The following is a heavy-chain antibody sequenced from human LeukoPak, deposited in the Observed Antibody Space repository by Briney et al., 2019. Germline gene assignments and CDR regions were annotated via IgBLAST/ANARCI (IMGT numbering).Heavy chain of an antibody. Sequence: SETLSLTCAVYGGSFSGYYWSWIRQPPGKGLEWIGEINHSGSTNYNPSLKSRVTISVDTSKNQFSLQLSSVTAADTAVYYCARDGYRDGYNPWGQGTLVTVSS. J-gene: IGHJ5*02. CDR1: GGSFSGYY. V-gene: IGHV4-34*01. CDR2: INHSGST. CDR3: ARDGYRDGYNP. D-gene: IGHD5-24*01.